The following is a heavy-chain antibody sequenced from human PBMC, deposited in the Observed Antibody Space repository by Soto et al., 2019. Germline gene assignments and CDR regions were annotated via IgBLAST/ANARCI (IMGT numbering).Heavy chain of an antibody. V-gene: IGHV1-3*01. J-gene: IGHJ6*02. Sequence: GASVKVSCKASGYSFSGYGVHWVRRAPRQRFEWMGWINVAKGKTKYSQKFQGRVTVTRDTSASTVYMDLSGLRSEDTAVYYCTRDRAREGYFGMDGWGQGTTVTVSS. CDR2: INVAKGKT. D-gene: IGHD5-12*01. CDR1: GYSFSGYG. CDR3: TRDRAREGYFGMDG.